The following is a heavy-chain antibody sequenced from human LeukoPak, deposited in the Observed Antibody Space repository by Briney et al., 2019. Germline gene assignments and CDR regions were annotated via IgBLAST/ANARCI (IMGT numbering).Heavy chain of an antibody. CDR1: GGSIRSSSYY. CDR2: IYYSGST. J-gene: IGHJ4*02. D-gene: IGHD3-22*01. V-gene: IGHV4-39*01. CDR3: AISTYYYDSSGIF. Sequence: PSETLSLTCTVSGGSIRSSSYYWAWIRQPPGKGLEWIGNIYYSGSTYYNPSLKSRATISVDTSNNQFSLKLSSLTAADTAVYFCAISTYYYDSSGIFWGQGTLVTVSS.